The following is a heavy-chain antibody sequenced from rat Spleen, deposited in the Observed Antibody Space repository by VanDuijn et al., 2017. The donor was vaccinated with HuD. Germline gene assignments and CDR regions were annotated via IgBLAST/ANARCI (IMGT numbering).Heavy chain of an antibody. Sequence: EVQLVESDGGLVQPGRSLELSCTASGFTFSDYYMAWVRQAPPEGLEWLATISYDGSTTYYRDSVKGRFTISRNNVKGTLYLQMDSLRSEDTATYFCTRRGFLSDWYFDFWGPGTMVTVSS. D-gene: IGHD4-4*01. J-gene: IGHJ1*01. CDR1: GFTFSDYY. CDR2: ISYDGSTT. CDR3: TRRGFLSDWYFDF. V-gene: IGHV5-29*01.